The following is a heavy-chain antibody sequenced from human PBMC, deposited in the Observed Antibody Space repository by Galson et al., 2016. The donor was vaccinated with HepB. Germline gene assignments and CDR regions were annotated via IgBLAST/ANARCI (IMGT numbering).Heavy chain of an antibody. CDR1: GGSFTDYS. D-gene: IGHD3-3*01. V-gene: IGHV4-34*01. Sequence: SETLSLTCADYGGSFTDYSWSWIRQPPGKGLEWIGEINHSGSTKYSPSLKSRVTISVDTSTSQFSLKVTSVTAADTAVYYCARGRHGFLEWLPPDSWGQGTLVIVSS. CDR2: INHSGST. J-gene: IGHJ4*02. CDR3: ARGRHGFLEWLPPDS.